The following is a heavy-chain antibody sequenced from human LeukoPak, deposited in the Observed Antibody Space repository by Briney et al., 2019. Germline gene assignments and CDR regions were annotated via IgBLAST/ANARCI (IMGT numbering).Heavy chain of an antibody. CDR3: AKEGCTFTTCYMNC. CDR1: GFILKHYS. Sequence: GGSLRLSFATSGFILKHYSIRLGPPAPGEGPEVGSVISGSGDRTDYADPVKGRFTISRDNSKNTLHLQMNSLRVEDTAVYFCAKEGCTFTTCYMNCWGPGTLVTVSS. J-gene: IGHJ4*02. CDR2: ISGSGDRT. V-gene: IGHV3-23*01. D-gene: IGHD2-2*02.